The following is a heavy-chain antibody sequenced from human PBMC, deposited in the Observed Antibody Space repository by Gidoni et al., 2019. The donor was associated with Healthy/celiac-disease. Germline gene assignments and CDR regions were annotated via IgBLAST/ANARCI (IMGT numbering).Heavy chain of an antibody. D-gene: IGHD2-2*01. CDR2: IYYSGST. CDR1: GGSISSSSYY. V-gene: IGHV4-39*07. CDR3: ARDHSLGYCSSTSCYAYRTNYYYYGMDV. Sequence: QLQLQESGPGLVKPSETLSLTCTVSGGSISSSSYYWGWIRQPPGQGLEWIGSIYYSGSTYYNPSLKSRVTISVDTSKNQFSLKLTSVTAADTAVYYCARDHSLGYCSSTSCYAYRTNYYYYGMDVWGQGTTVTVSS. J-gene: IGHJ6*02.